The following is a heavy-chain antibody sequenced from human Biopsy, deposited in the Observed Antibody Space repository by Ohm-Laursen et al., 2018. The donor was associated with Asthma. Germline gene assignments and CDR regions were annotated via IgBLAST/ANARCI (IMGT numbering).Heavy chain of an antibody. V-gene: IGHV3-30*18. D-gene: IGHD1-26*01. CDR3: PKDVFPGWEVRRRPDY. CDR1: GFTFSNYG. J-gene: IGHJ4*02. CDR2: IFFDGSNK. Sequence: SLRLSCAASGFTFSNYGMHWVRQAPGKGLEWVAGIFFDGSNKYYADSVKGRFTISRDNSKDTLYLQVNSLRGDDTAVYYCPKDVFPGWEVRRRPDYWGQGTLVTVSA.